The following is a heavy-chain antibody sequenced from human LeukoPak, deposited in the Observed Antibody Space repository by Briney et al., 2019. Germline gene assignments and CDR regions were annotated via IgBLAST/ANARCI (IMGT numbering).Heavy chain of an antibody. V-gene: IGHV1-2*02. CDR2: INTNSGGT. D-gene: IGHD6-13*01. Sequence: ASVKVSCKASGYSFSGYYMHWVRQAPGQGLEWMGWINTNSGGTNYAQKFQGRVTMTRDTSISTAYMELSRLRSDDTAVYYCAREARIAAACTDYWFDPWGQGTLVTVSS. J-gene: IGHJ5*02. CDR1: GYSFSGYY. CDR3: AREARIAAACTDYWFDP.